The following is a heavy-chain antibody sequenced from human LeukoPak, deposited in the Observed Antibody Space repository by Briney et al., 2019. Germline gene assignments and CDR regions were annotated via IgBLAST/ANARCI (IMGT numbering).Heavy chain of an antibody. V-gene: IGHV4-59*08. CDR2: IYYLGST. CDR1: GDSINTYY. D-gene: IGHD3-10*01. Sequence: SETLSLTCTVSGDSINTYYWNWIRQPPGKGLEWIGYIYYLGSTNYNPSLKSRVTMSVDTSNNQFSLSLSSVTAADTAMYFCARTYYYGAGRYFLDVWGKGNTVTVSS. J-gene: IGHJ6*03. CDR3: ARTYYYGAGRYFLDV.